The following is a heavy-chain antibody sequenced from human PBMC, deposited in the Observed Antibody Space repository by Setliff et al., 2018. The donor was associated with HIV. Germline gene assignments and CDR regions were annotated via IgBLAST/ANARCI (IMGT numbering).Heavy chain of an antibody. CDR1: GFTITSDA. Sequence: PGGSLRLSCAASGFTITSDAMHWVRQAPGKGLEWVTFIRNDASNTYYADSVKGRFTISRDSSKNTLYLQMDSLRTEDTAVYYCAKTQGWYLIDYWGQGTLVTVSS. V-gene: IGHV3-30*02. J-gene: IGHJ4*02. CDR2: IRNDASNT. D-gene: IGHD6-19*01. CDR3: AKTQGWYLIDY.